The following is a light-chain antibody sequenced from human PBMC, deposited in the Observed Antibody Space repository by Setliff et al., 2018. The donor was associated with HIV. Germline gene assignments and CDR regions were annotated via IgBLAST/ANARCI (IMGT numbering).Light chain of an antibody. V-gene: IGLV2-11*01. Sequence: QSALTQPRSVSGSPGQSVTISCSGTSSDVGGYDYVSWYQQHPGKAPKLIIYDVTKRPAGVPDRFSGSKSGNTASLTISGLQGDDEADYYCCSYAGTKNFVFGIGTKV. J-gene: IGLJ1*01. CDR2: DVT. CDR1: SSDVGGYDY. CDR3: CSYAGTKNFV.